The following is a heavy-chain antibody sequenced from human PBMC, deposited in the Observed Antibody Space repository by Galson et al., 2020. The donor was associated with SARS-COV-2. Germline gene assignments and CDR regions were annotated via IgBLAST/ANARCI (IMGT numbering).Heavy chain of an antibody. V-gene: IGHV1-24*01. CDR2: FDPEDGET. D-gene: IGHD6-13*01. Sequence: ASVKVTCKVSGYTLTELSMHWVRQAPAKGLEWMGGFDPEDGETIYAQKFQGRVTMTEDTSTDTAYMGLSSLRSEDTAGDYCATGPGIAAAGRGSGFDLWGQGTLVTVSS. CDR1: GYTLTELS. CDR3: ATGPGIAAAGRGSGFDL. J-gene: IGHJ5*02.